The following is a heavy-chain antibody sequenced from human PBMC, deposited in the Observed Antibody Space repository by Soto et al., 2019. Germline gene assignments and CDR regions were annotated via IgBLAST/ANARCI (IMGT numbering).Heavy chain of an antibody. J-gene: IGHJ6*02. Sequence: SETLSLTCTVSGGSISSSSYYWGWTRQPPGKGLEWIGSIYYSGSTYYNPSLKSRVAISVDTSKNQFSLKLSSVTAADTAVYYCASDYGGTTAYYYYGMDVWGQGTTVTAP. CDR3: ASDYGGTTAYYYYGMDV. CDR2: IYYSGST. CDR1: GGSISSSSYY. D-gene: IGHD4-17*01. V-gene: IGHV4-39*01.